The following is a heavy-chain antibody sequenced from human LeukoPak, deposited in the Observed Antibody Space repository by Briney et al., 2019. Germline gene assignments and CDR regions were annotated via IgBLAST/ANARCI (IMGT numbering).Heavy chain of an antibody. CDR1: GGSISNYY. D-gene: IGHD1-1*01. CDR3: ARHMGLGYTYFYPYFDY. CDR2: IYYSGST. Sequence: PSETLSLTCTVSGGSISNYYWSWIRQPPGKGLEWIGYIYYSGSTNYSPSLKSRVTISVDTSKNQFSLKLSSVTAADTAVYYCARHMGLGYTYFYPYFDYWGQGTLVTVSS. J-gene: IGHJ4*01. V-gene: IGHV4-59*08.